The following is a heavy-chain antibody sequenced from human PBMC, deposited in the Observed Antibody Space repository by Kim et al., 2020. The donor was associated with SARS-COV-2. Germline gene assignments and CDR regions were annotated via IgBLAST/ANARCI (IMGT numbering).Heavy chain of an antibody. CDR2: AYYIGNT. D-gene: IGHD6-19*01. Sequence: SETLSLTCTVSGGSLSSSSYYWGWIRQPPGKGLEWIGTAYYIGNTYYNPSLKSRVTISVDTYKNQFSLKLGSVTAADTAVYYCAGHQGYSSGWYVAFYYCYMDVWGKGTTVTVSS. CDR3: AGHQGYSSGWYVAFYYCYMDV. V-gene: IGHV4-39*01. J-gene: IGHJ6*03. CDR1: GGSLSSSSYY.